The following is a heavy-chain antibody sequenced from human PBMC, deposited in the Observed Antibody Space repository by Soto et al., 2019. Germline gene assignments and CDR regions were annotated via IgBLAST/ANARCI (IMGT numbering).Heavy chain of an antibody. J-gene: IGHJ4*02. Sequence: GGSLRLSCAASGFTFSSYGMHWVRQAPGKGLEWVAVIWYDGSNKYYADSVKGRSTISRDKSKNQFSLKLTSVTAADTAVYYCAALSYGSGFIDEWGQGTLVTVSS. CDR2: IWYDGSNK. D-gene: IGHD3-3*01. V-gene: IGHV3-33*01. CDR3: AALSYGSGFIDE. CDR1: GFTFSSYG.